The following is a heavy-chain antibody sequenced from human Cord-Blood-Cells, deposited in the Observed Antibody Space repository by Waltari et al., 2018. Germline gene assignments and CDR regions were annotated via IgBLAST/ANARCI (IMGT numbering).Heavy chain of an antibody. CDR1: GFTFSSYS. D-gene: IGHD6-13*01. CDR2: ISSSSSYI. J-gene: IGHJ4*02. Sequence: EVQLVESGGGLVKPGGSLRLSCAASGFTFSSYSMNWVRQAPGKGLEWVSSISSSSSYIYYADSVKGRFTISRDNAKNSLYLQMNSLRTEDTAVYYCARDLAAAGFDYWGQGTLVTVSS. V-gene: IGHV3-21*01. CDR3: ARDLAAAGFDY.